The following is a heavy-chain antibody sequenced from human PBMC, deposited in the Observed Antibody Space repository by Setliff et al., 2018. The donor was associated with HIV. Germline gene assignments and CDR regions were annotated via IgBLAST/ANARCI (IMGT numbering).Heavy chain of an antibody. J-gene: IGHJ4*02. CDR3: ARTLRAAAMGYFDY. D-gene: IGHD5-18*01. CDR1: GGSLSGHY. CDR2: IYHSGNT. V-gene: IGHV4-34*01. Sequence: SETLSLTCAVYGGSLSGHYWSWIRQPPGKGLEWIGSIYHSGNTYYNPSLKSLVTISLDTSKNQFSLKLTSVTAADTAVYYCARTLRAAAMGYFDYWGQGTLVTVSS.